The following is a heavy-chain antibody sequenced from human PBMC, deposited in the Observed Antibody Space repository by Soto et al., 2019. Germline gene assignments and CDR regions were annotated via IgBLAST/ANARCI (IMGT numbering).Heavy chain of an antibody. CDR1: GFTFSGSA. CDR2: IRSKANNYAT. J-gene: IGHJ4*02. V-gene: IGHV3-73*01. D-gene: IGHD3-3*01. Sequence: PGGSLRLSCAASGFTFSGSAMNWVRQASGKGLEWVGRIRSKANNYATAYAVSLKGRFTISRDDSRITAYLQMNSLKTEDTAVYYCARGVYDFWSGHPKRLDYWGQGTVVTVSS. CDR3: ARGVYDFWSGHPKRLDY.